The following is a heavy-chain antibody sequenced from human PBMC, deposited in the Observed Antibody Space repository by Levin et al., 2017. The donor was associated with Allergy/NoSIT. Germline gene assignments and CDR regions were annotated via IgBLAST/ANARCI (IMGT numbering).Heavy chain of an antibody. J-gene: IGHJ6*02. V-gene: IGHV3-30*18. D-gene: IGHD4-17*01. CDR3: AKDLQSYGDYDYYFYGMDV. CDR2: ISYDGNNK. CDR1: GFTFTTHG. Sequence: GESLKISCTASGFTFTTHGMHWVRQSPGKGLEWVALISYDGNNKYYADSVKGRFTISRDNSNNTVYLQVSRLRAKDTAVYFCAKDLQSYGDYDYYFYGMDVWGQGTTVIVSS.